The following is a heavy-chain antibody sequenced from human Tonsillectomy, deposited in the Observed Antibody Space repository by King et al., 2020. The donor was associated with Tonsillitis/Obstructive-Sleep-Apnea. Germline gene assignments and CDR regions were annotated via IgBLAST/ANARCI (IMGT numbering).Heavy chain of an antibody. J-gene: IGHJ4*02. CDR3: ARMANILTGYYNEGFDS. CDR2: IFSKDEK. V-gene: IGHV2-26*01. CDR1: GFSLSDPRMG. Sequence: TLKESGPVLVKPTETLTLTCTVSGFSLSDPRMGVSWIRQPPGKALEWLAHIFSKDEKSYSTSLKSRLTISKDTSKSQVVLTMTNMDPVDTATYYCARMANILTGYYNEGFDSWGQGTLVTVSS. D-gene: IGHD3-9*01.